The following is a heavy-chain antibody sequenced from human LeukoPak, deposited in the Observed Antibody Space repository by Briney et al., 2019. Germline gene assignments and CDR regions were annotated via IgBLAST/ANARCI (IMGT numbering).Heavy chain of an antibody. D-gene: IGHD6-13*01. CDR2: INPNSGGT. CDR3: ARLSSSWGPDAFDI. CDR1: GYTFTGYY. J-gene: IGHJ3*02. V-gene: IGHV1-2*02. Sequence: ASVKVSCKASGYTFTGYYMHWVRQAPGQGLEWMGWINPNSGGTNYAQKFQGRVTMTRDTSISTVYMELSRLRSDDTAVYYCARLSSSWGPDAFDIWGQGTMVTVSS.